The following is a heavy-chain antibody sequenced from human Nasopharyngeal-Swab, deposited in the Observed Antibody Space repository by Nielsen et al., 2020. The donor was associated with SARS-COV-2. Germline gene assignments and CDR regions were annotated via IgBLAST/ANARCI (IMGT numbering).Heavy chain of an antibody. V-gene: IGHV3-9*01. CDR3: AKDLYYGMDV. J-gene: IGHJ6*02. CDR1: GFTFGDYA. CDR2: ISWNSGSI. Sequence: SLKISCAASGFTFGDYAMHWVRQAPGKGLEWVSGISWNSGSIGYADSVKGRFTISRDNAKNSLYLQMNSLRAEDTALYYCAKDLYYGMDVWGQGTTVTVSS.